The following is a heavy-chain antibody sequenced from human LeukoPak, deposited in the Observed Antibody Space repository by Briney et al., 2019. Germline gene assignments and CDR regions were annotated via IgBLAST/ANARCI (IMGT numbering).Heavy chain of an antibody. J-gene: IGHJ4*02. CDR2: INSDGSST. CDR1: GFTFSNYT. CDR3: ARVDYGGNSPFDY. Sequence: GGSLRLSCAASGFTFSNYTMHWVRQAPGKGLVWVSRINSDGSSTSYADSVKGRFTISRDNAKNTLYLQMNSLRAEDTAVYYCARVDYGGNSPFDYWGQGTLVTVSS. V-gene: IGHV3-74*01. D-gene: IGHD4-23*01.